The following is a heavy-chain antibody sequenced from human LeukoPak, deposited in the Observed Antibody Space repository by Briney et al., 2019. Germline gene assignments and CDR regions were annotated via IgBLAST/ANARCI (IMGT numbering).Heavy chain of an antibody. D-gene: IGHD2-15*01. CDR1: GYTFTGYY. Sequence: ASVKVSCKASGYTFTGYYIYWVRQAPGQGLEWMGWIHPNSGGTKYAQKVQGWVTMTRDTSISTVYMELSSLTSDDTAVYYCAKDGSAAHPTGRYSRYWGQGTLVTVSS. V-gene: IGHV1-2*04. CDR2: IHPNSGGT. J-gene: IGHJ4*02. CDR3: AKDGSAAHPTGRYSRY.